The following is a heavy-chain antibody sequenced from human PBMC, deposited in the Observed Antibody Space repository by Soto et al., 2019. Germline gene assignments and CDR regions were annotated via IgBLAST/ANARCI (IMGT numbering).Heavy chain of an antibody. CDR1: GFTFSSYS. V-gene: IGHV3-48*04. D-gene: IGHD3-9*01. J-gene: IGHJ4*02. CDR3: ARDRESYDILTGLTTRAYDL. Sequence: PGGSLRLSCAASGFTFSSYSMNWVRQAPGKGLEWVSYISSSSSTIFYVVSVDGRFTISRDNARNSLYLQMSSLSAEDTAVYYCARDRESYDILTGLTTRAYDLWGQGILVTVSS. CDR2: ISSSSSTI.